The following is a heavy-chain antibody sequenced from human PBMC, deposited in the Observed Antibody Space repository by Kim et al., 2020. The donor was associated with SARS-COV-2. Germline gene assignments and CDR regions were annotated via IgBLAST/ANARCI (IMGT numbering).Heavy chain of an antibody. CDR1: GYTFTSYG. CDR2: ISAYNGNK. CDR3: ARDHKGILLWFGELFPFDY. D-gene: IGHD3-10*01. J-gene: IGHJ4*02. V-gene: IGHV1-18*01. Sequence: ASVKVSGKASGYTFTSYGISWVRQAPGQGLEWMGWISAYNGNKNYAQKLQGRVTMTTDTSTSTASMELRSLRSDDTAVYYCARDHKGILLWFGELFPFDYWGQGTLVTVSS.